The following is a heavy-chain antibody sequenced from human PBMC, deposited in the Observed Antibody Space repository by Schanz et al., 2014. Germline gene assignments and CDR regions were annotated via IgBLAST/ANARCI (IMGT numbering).Heavy chain of an antibody. J-gene: IGHJ6*02. V-gene: IGHV3-23*04. CDR3: AKGMGYCSGGTCYDYYYYGLDV. CDR2: FIVDSGNT. Sequence: EVQLVESGGGLVKPGGSLRLSCEASEFTFSSYKMIWVRQAPGKGLEWVSGFIVDSGNTYYAGSVKGRFSISRDYSKNTLYLQMSSLRAEDTAIYYCAKGMGYCSGGTCYDYYYYGLDVWGQGTTVTVSS. CDR1: EFTFSSYK. D-gene: IGHD2-15*01.